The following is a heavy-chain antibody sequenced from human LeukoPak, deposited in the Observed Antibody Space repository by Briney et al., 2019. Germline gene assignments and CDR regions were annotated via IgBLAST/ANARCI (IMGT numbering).Heavy chain of an antibody. CDR1: GGSISSSSYY. CDR2: IYYSGST. CDR3: ARRRGIAVAGTRGATFDY. Sequence: PSETLSLTCTVSGGSISSSSYYWGWIRQPPGKGLGWIGSIYYSGSTYYNPSLKSRVTISVDTSKNQCSLKLSSVTAADTAVYYCARRRGIAVAGTRGATFDYWGQGTLVTVSS. V-gene: IGHV4-39*01. D-gene: IGHD6-19*01. J-gene: IGHJ4*02.